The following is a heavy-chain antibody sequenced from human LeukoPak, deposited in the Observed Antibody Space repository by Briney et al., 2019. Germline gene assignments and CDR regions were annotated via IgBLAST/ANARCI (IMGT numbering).Heavy chain of an antibody. Sequence: ASVKVSCKASGYTFTSYYMHWVRQAPGQGLEWMGRINPNSGGTNYAQKFQGRVTMTRDTSISTAYMELSRLRSDDTAVYYCARSTLTKAFDPWGQGTLVTVSS. D-gene: IGHD1-1*01. J-gene: IGHJ5*02. V-gene: IGHV1-2*06. CDR1: GYTFTSYY. CDR3: ARSTLTKAFDP. CDR2: INPNSGGT.